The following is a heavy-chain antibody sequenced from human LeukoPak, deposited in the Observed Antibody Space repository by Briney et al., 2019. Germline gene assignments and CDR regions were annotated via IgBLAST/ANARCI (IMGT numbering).Heavy chain of an antibody. J-gene: IGHJ4*02. CDR2: IFHNGNT. CDR1: GGSLIGTWY. CDR3: ARDADHGDYLDF. Sequence: SQTLSLTCSVSGGSLIGTWYWTWIRQRPGKGLEWIAHIFHNGNTYYNPSLRSRITMSVDTPKNQFSLKLSSVTAADTAIYYCARDADHGDYLDFWGQGTLVTVSS. D-gene: IGHD4-17*01. V-gene: IGHV4-31*03.